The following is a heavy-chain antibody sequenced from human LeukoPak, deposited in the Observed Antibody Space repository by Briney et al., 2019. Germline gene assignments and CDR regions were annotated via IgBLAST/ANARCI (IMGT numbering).Heavy chain of an antibody. CDR3: ARHRIGVGSSQEYYFSYGMDV. Sequence: KSSETLSLTCTVSGGSISSSSYYCGWIRQPPGKGLEWIVSIYYSGSSFYNPSLKSRVTISAGTSKNQFSLKVSSVTAADTAMYYCARHRIGVGSSQEYYFSYGMDVWGQRTTVTVSS. CDR1: GGSISSSSYY. D-gene: IGHD1-26*01. CDR2: IYYSGSS. V-gene: IGHV4-39*01. J-gene: IGHJ6*02.